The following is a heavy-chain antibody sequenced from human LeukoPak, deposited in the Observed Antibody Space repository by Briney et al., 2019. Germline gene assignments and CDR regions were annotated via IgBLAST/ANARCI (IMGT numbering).Heavy chain of an antibody. CDR1: GYTFTSYD. CDR2: MNPNSGNT. D-gene: IGHD1-14*01. J-gene: IGHJ6*02. CDR3: ARGHRGMAGYYYYYGMDV. V-gene: IGHV1-8*01. Sequence: ASVKVSCKASGYTFTSYDINWVRQATGQGLEWMGWMNPNSGNTGYAQKFQGRVTMTRNTSISTAYMELSSLRSEDTAVYYCARGHRGMAGYYYYYGMDVWGQGTTVTVSS.